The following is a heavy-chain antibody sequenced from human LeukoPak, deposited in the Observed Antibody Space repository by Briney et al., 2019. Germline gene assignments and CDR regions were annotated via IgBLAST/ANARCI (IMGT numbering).Heavy chain of an antibody. Sequence: GASVKVSCKASGYTFTSYDINWVRQATGQGLEWMGWMNPNSGNTGYAQKFQGRVTMTRNTSISTAYMELSSLRSEDTAVYYCARSRYYDYVWGSYRTDSWGQGTMVTVSS. D-gene: IGHD3-16*02. CDR2: MNPNSGNT. J-gene: IGHJ3*02. V-gene: IGHV1-8*01. CDR1: GYTFTSYD. CDR3: ARSRYYDYVWGSYRTDS.